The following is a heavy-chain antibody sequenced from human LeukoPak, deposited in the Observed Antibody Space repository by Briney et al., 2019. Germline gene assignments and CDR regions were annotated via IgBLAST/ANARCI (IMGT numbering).Heavy chain of an antibody. J-gene: IGHJ4*02. CDR2: IIPIFGIA. CDR3: ARALATVTTFLY. D-gene: IGHD4-17*01. V-gene: IGHV1-69*04. Sequence: ASVKVSCKASGGTFSSYAISWVRQAPGQGLEWMGRIIPIFGIANYAQKFQGRVTITADKSTSTAYMELSSLRSEDTAVYYCARALATVTTFLYWGQGTLVTVSS. CDR1: GGTFSSYA.